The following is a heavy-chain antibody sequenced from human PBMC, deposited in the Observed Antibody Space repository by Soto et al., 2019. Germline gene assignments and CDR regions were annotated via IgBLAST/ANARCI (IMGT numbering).Heavy chain of an antibody. J-gene: IGHJ4*02. CDR3: ARDGTIQMANFDF. CDR2: IIPLFGTP. Sequence: QVLLMQSGAEVKKPGSSVKVSCTSSGGPFSSYGISWVRQVPGQGLEWLGGIIPLFGTPSYARKFQDRLTISADESTTTAYMELSSLTSEDTAMYFCARDGTIQMANFDFWGLGTLVTVSS. CDR1: GGPFSSYG. D-gene: IGHD1-1*01. V-gene: IGHV1-69*01.